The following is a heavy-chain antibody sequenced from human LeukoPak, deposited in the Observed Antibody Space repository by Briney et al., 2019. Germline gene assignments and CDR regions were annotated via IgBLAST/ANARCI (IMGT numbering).Heavy chain of an antibody. J-gene: IGHJ6*03. CDR1: GASTSSGLYY. V-gene: IGHV4-61*02. D-gene: IGHD1-1*01. CDR2: IYTSGST. CDR3: ARERLADRERGYMDV. Sequence: SETLSLTCTVSGASTSSGLYYWNWFRQPAGKGLEWIGRIYTSGSTNYNPSLKSRVTISVDTSKNQFSLKLSSVTAADAAVYYCARERLADRERGYMDVWGKGTTVTISS.